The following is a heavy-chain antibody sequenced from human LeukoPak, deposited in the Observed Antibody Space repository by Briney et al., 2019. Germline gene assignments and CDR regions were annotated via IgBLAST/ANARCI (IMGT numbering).Heavy chain of an antibody. V-gene: IGHV4-34*01. CDR3: AREGGDYGGNSQFWYFDL. D-gene: IGHD4-23*01. CDR1: GGSFSGYY. CDR2: INHSGST. Sequence: SETLSLTCAVYGGSFSGYYWSWIRQPPGKGLEWIGEINHSGSTNYNPSLKSRVTISEDTSKNQFSLKLSSVTAADTAVYYCAREGGDYGGNSQFWYFDLWGRGTLVTVSS. J-gene: IGHJ2*01.